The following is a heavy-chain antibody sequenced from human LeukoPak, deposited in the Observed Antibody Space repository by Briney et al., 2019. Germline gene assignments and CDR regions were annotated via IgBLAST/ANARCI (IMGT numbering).Heavy chain of an antibody. J-gene: IGHJ4*02. CDR1: GGSISISSYY. CDR2: IYYSGST. CDR3: ARQQSAGAFDY. Sequence: TSETLSLTCTVSGGSISISSYYWGWIRQPPGKGLEWIGSIYYSGSTYYNPSLKSRVTISVDTSKNQFSLKLSSVTAADTAVYYCARQQSAGAFDYWGQGTLVTVSS. D-gene: IGHD3-10*01. V-gene: IGHV4-39*01.